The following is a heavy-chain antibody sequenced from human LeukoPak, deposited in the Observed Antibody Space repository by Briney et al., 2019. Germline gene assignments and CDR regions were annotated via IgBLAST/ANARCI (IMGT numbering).Heavy chain of an antibody. CDR2: INPNSGGT. D-gene: IGHD6-6*01. CDR3: ARVPEYSSSSFNY. CDR1: GYTFTGYY. V-gene: IGHV1-2*02. J-gene: IGHJ4*02. Sequence: ASVTVSCKASGYTFTGYYMHWVRQAPGQGLEWMGWINPNSGGTNYAQKFQGRVTMTRDTSISTAYMELSRLRSDDTAVYYCARVPEYSSSSFNYWGQGTLVTVSS.